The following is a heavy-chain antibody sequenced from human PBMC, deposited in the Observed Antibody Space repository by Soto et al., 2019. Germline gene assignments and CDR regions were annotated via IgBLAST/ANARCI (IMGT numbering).Heavy chain of an antibody. CDR3: VKSPRRAPYGMDV. CDR1: GFTFSSYW. V-gene: IGHV3-7*01. CDR2: IKQAGSEK. Sequence: GGSLRLSCAASGFTFSSYWMNWLSQDPGKGLEWVANIKQAGSEKYYVDSVKGRFTISRDNAKNSLYLQMNSLRAEDTAVYYCVKSPRRAPYGMDVWGQGTTVTVSS. J-gene: IGHJ6*02.